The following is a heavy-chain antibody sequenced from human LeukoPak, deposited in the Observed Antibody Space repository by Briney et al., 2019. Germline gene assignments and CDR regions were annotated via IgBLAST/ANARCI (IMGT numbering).Heavy chain of an antibody. Sequence: SETLSLTCAVYGGSFSGYYWSWIRQPPGKGLELIGEINHSGSTNYNPSLKSRVTISVDTSKNQFSLKLNSVTAADTALYYCSRDHYYGSGSFDYWGQGTLVTVSS. V-gene: IGHV4-34*01. J-gene: IGHJ4*02. CDR1: GGSFSGYY. CDR3: SRDHYYGSGSFDY. CDR2: INHSGST. D-gene: IGHD3-10*01.